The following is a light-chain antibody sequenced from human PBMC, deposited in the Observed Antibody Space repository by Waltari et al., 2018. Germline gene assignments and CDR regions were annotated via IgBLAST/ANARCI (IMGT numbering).Light chain of an antibody. J-gene: IGLJ2*01. CDR3: SSQTLDGLVL. Sequence: QSALTQPASVAGSPGQSITISCSGVGNPAGASEHVPWHQHHPDKAPQVIIYDVTNRPSGVSDRFSASKSANTASLTISRLQPEDEADYYCSSQTLDGLVLFGGGTRLTVL. CDR2: DVT. V-gene: IGLV2-14*03. CDR1: GNPAGASEH.